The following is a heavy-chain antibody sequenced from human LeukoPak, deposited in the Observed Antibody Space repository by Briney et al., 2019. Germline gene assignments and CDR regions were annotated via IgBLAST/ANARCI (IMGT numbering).Heavy chain of an antibody. D-gene: IGHD3-22*01. Sequence: PGGSLRLSCVASGFTFSSYWMHWVRQAPGKGLVWVSRINSDGSSTNYADSVKGRFTISRDNAKNTLYLQMNSLRAEDTAVYYRTRGITMIPPWGQGTLVTVSS. CDR2: INSDGSST. CDR1: GFTFSSYW. J-gene: IGHJ5*02. V-gene: IGHV3-74*01. CDR3: TRGITMIPP.